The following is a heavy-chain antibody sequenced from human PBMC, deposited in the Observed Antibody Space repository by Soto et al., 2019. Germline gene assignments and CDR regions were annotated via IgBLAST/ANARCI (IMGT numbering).Heavy chain of an antibody. Sequence: VKVSCKASGYSFTDYHMHWVRQAPGQGLEWLGRINPKSGGTSTAQKFQGWVTMTRDRSISTVYMELTRLRSDDTAVYFCARGHSTDCSNGVCSFFYNHEMDVWGQGTTVTVSS. CDR1: GYSFTDYH. J-gene: IGHJ6*02. D-gene: IGHD2-8*01. CDR2: INPKSGGT. CDR3: ARGHSTDCSNGVCSFFYNHEMDV. V-gene: IGHV1-2*04.